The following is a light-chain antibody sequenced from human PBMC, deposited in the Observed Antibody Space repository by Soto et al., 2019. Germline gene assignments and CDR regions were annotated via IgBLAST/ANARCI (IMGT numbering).Light chain of an antibody. Sequence: DIQMTQYPSTLSSSVGDRVTITCRASHSISVWLAWYQQKPGKAPKLLIYQASTLESGVPSRFSGRGSGTDFTLTISSLQPDDFATYYCQQYYTYPYTFGQGTKLEIK. J-gene: IGKJ2*01. V-gene: IGKV1-5*03. CDR2: QAS. CDR1: HSISVW. CDR3: QQYYTYPYT.